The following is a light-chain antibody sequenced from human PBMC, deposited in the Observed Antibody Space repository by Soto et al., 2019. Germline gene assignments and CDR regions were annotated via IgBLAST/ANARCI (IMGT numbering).Light chain of an antibody. CDR3: QQSYSTPFT. V-gene: IGKV1-39*01. Sequence: DIQMTQSPSSLSASVGDRVTITCRASQSISSYLNSYQQKPGKAPELLIYAASSLQSGVPSRFSGSGSGTDFTLTISSLQPEDFATYYCQQSYSTPFTFGPGTKVDI. J-gene: IGKJ3*01. CDR1: QSISSY. CDR2: AAS.